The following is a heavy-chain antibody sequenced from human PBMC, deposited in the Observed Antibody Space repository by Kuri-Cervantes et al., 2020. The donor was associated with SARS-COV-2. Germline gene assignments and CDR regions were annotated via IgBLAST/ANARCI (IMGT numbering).Heavy chain of an antibody. CDR2: FDPEDGET. J-gene: IGHJ4*02. V-gene: IGHV1-24*01. CDR1: GYTLTELS. Sequence: ASVKVSCKVSGYTLTELSMHWVRQAPGKGLEWMGGFDPEDGETIYAQKFQGRVTMTENTSTDTAYMELSSLRSEDTAVYYCARESWGVAVAEMRIDYWGQGTLVTVSS. CDR3: ARESWGVAVAEMRIDY. D-gene: IGHD6-19*01.